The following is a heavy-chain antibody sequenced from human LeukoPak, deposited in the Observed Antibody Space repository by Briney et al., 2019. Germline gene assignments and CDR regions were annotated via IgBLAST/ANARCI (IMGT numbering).Heavy chain of an antibody. D-gene: IGHD5-18*01. J-gene: IGHJ4*02. V-gene: IGHV3-23*01. CDR1: GFAFRNYA. Sequence: GGSLRLSCAASGFAFRNYAMSWVRQAPGKGLEWVSSLISSGDTTYYADTVKGRFTISRDNSKNTVHLQMDSLRAEDSAVYYCAKNAGYSYGLYYFDYWGQGTLVTVSS. CDR3: AKNAGYSYGLYYFDY. CDR2: LISSGDTT.